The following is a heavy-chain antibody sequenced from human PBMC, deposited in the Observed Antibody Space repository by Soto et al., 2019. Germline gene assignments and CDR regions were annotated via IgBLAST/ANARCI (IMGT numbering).Heavy chain of an antibody. Sequence: GGSLRLSCAASGFTFSSYAMHWVRQAPGKGLEWVAVISYDGSNKYYADSVKGRFTISRDNSKNTLYLQMNSLRAEDTAVYYCARPLLLWFGEFMYYFDYWGQGTLVTVSS. J-gene: IGHJ4*02. CDR3: ARPLLLWFGEFMYYFDY. D-gene: IGHD3-10*01. V-gene: IGHV3-30-3*01. CDR2: ISYDGSNK. CDR1: GFTFSSYA.